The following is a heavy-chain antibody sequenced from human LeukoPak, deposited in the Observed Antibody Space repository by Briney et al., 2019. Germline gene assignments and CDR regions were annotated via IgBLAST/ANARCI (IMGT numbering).Heavy chain of an antibody. CDR1: GFTFSSYD. J-gene: IGHJ4*01. Sequence: GGSLRLSCAASGFTFSSYDMHWVRQATGKGLEWVSAIGTAGDTYYPGSVKGRFTISRENAKNSLYLQMNSLRAGDTAVYYCARAPRYYDSSGYGFDYWGHGTLVTVSS. CDR2: IGTAGDT. CDR3: ARAPRYYDSSGYGFDY. D-gene: IGHD3-22*01. V-gene: IGHV3-13*01.